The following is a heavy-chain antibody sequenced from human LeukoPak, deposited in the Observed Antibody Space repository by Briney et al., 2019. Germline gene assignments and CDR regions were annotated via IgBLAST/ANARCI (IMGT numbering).Heavy chain of an antibody. J-gene: IGHJ4*02. D-gene: IGHD3-22*01. Sequence: PSETLSLTCSVSGGSIINYYWSWIRQSPGEGLEWIGNIYYSGSTNYHPSLESRVTISVDTSKDKFSLKMSSVTTADTAVYYCARSYSGGYYNEYWGQGTLVTVSS. V-gene: IGHV4-59*01. CDR1: GGSIINYY. CDR2: IYYSGST. CDR3: ARSYSGGYYNEY.